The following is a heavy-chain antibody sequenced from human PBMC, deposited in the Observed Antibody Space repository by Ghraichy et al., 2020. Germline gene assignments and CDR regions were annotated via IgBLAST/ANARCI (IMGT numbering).Heavy chain of an antibody. V-gene: IGHV5-51*01. CDR1: GYSFISYW. CDR2: IYPGDSDT. CDR3: ASYDDGGNSRDYFDY. D-gene: IGHD4-23*01. Sequence: GESLNISCKGSGYSFISYWIGWVRQMPGKGLEWMGIIYPGDSDTRYSPSFQGQVTISADKSISTAYLQWSSLKASDTAMYYCASYDDGGNSRDYFDYWGQGTVVTVSS. J-gene: IGHJ4*02.